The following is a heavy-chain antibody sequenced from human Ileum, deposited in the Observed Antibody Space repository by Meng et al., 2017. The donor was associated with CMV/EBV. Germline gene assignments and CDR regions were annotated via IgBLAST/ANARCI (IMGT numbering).Heavy chain of an antibody. CDR1: GFTFSNYG. J-gene: IGHJ4*02. Sequence: GGSLRLSCAASGFTFSNYGMHWVRQAPGKGLEWVAFIRYDGINKYYADSVKGRFTISRDNSKNTLYLQMNSLRAEDTAVYYCAKDLGSGSYPPVLDSWGQGTLVTVSS. CDR2: IRYDGINK. V-gene: IGHV3-30*02. D-gene: IGHD3-10*01. CDR3: AKDLGSGSYPPVLDS.